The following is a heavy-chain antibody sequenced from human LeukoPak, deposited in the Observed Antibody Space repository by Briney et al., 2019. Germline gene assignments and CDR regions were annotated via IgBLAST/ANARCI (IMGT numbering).Heavy chain of an antibody. CDR1: GFTFSSYS. CDR2: IHSSGRTT. J-gene: IGHJ4*02. CDR3: AKAEITMVRGVTNDY. D-gene: IGHD3-10*01. Sequence: GGSLRLSCVASGFTFSSYSMNWVRRAPGKGLEWVSYIHSSGRTTHYADSVKGRFTISRDDAENTLYLKMHSLRDEDTAVYYCAKAEITMVRGVTNDYWGQGTLVTVSS. V-gene: IGHV3-48*02.